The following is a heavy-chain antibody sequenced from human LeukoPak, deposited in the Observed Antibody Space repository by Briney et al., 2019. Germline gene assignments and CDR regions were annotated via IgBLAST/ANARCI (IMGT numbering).Heavy chain of an antibody. D-gene: IGHD5-18*01. V-gene: IGHV1-18*01. J-gene: IGHJ4*02. CDR2: ISAYNGNT. CDR3: ARDLGLDTTMIFFDF. CDR1: GYTFTSFG. Sequence: ASVKVSCKSSGYTFTSFGISWVRQAPGQGPEWMGWISAYNGNTNYIQKFQGRVTMTTDTSTNTAYMELRSLTSDDTAVYYCARDLGLDTTMIFFDFWGQGTLVTVSS.